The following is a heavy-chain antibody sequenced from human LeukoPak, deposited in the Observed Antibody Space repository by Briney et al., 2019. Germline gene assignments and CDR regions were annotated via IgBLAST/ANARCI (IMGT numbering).Heavy chain of an antibody. CDR3: ARDHYYDSSGYYYLDY. J-gene: IGHJ4*02. V-gene: IGHV3-7*04. CDR2: IKQDGSEK. D-gene: IGHD3-22*01. Sequence: GGSLRLSCAASGFAFSSYWMSWVRQAPGKGLEWVANIKQDGSEKYYVDSVKGRFTISRDNAKNSLYLQMNSLRAEDTAVYHCARDHYYDSSGYYYLDYWGQGTLVTVSS. CDR1: GFAFSSYW.